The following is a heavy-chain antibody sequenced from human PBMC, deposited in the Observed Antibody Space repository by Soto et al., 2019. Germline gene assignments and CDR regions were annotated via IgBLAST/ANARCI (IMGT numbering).Heavy chain of an antibody. Sequence: GVSLRLPCAASGFTFSSYGMHWVRQAPGKGLEWVAVISYDGSNKYYADSVKGRFTISRDNSKNTLHLQMNSLRTEDTAVYYCARADDILIGYLSYWGQGTLDTVSS. CDR3: ARADDILIGYLSY. CDR2: ISYDGSNK. V-gene: IGHV3-30*03. D-gene: IGHD3-9*01. CDR1: GFTFSSYG. J-gene: IGHJ4*02.